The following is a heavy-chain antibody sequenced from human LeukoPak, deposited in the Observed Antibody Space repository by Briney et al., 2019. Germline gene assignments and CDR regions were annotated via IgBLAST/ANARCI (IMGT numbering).Heavy chain of an antibody. CDR2: ISGSGGST. D-gene: IGHD2-21*01. V-gene: IGHV3-23*01. CDR1: GFTFRVSA. J-gene: IGHJ4*02. CDR3: AIHREGPISWSDY. Sequence: GGSLRLSCAASGFTFRVSAMSWVRQAPGEGLEWVSSISGSGGSTYYADSVKGRFTISRDNSKNTLYLQMNSLRAEDTAVYYCAIHREGPISWSDYWGQGTLVTVSS.